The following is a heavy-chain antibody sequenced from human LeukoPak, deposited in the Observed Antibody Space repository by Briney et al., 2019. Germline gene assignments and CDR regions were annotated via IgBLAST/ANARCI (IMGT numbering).Heavy chain of an antibody. Sequence: PSETLSLTCIVSGGSLTNYYWTWIRQPPGKGLEWIGYIYYSGSTNYNPSLQSRVTILVDKSKNQFSLKLGSVTAADTAVYYCARARLEFYYDSRGSYYFDYWGQGTLVTVSS. CDR1: GGSLTNYY. CDR2: IYYSGST. CDR3: ARARLEFYYDSRGSYYFDY. V-gene: IGHV4-59*08. D-gene: IGHD3-22*01. J-gene: IGHJ4*02.